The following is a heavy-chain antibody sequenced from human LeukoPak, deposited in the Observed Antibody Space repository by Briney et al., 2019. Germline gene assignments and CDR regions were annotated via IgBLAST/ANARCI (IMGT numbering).Heavy chain of an antibody. Sequence: QSGGSLRLSCAASGFTFSSYEMHWVRQAPGKGLEWVSGTSGSGGSTYYADSVKGRFTISRDNSKNTLYLQMNSLRAEDTAVYYCAKDLLARPDYWGQGTLVTVSS. J-gene: IGHJ4*02. D-gene: IGHD2/OR15-2a*01. CDR3: AKDLLARPDY. CDR1: GFTFSSYE. CDR2: TSGSGGST. V-gene: IGHV3-23*01.